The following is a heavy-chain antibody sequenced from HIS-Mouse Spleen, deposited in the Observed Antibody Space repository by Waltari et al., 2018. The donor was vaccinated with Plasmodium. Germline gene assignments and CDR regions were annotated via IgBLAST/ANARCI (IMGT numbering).Heavy chain of an antibody. V-gene: IGHV1-2*02. J-gene: IGHJ4*02. CDR1: GYTFTGYY. D-gene: IGHD6-13*01. Sequence: QVQLVQSGAEVKKPGASVKVSCKASGYTFTGYYMHWVRQAPGQGLEWMGLSNPSQGGTNEAQKFQGRVTMTRDTSISTAYMELSRLRSDNTAVYYGARDPDSSSWFDYWGQGTLVTVSS. CDR2: SNPSQGGT. CDR3: ARDPDSSSWFDY.